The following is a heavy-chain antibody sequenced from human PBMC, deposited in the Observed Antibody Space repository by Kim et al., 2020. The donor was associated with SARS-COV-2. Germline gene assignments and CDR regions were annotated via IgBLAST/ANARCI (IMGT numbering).Heavy chain of an antibody. V-gene: IGHV4-34*01. CDR2: INHSGST. Sequence: SETLSLTCAVYGGSFSGYYWSWIRQPPGKGLELVWEINHSGSTNYNPSLNSRITISVDTSKNQFSLKLSSVTAADTAMYDCARGGYSSSCYGARYYFAS. D-gene: IGHD6-13*01. CDR1: GGSFSGYY. J-gene: IGHJ4*01. CDR3: ARGGYSSSCYGARYYFAS.